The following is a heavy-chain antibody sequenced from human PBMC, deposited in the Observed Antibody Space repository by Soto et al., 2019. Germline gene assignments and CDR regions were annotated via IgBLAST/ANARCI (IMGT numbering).Heavy chain of an antibody. CDR2: IYPGDSDT. Sequence: RGESLKFSCKASGYSFTSYWIGWVRQMPGKGLEWMGIIYPGDSDTRYSPSFQGQVTISADKSISTAYLQWSSLKASDTAMYYCARQVGYCSGGSCYRWSYFDYWGQGTLVTVSS. V-gene: IGHV5-51*01. D-gene: IGHD2-15*01. CDR1: GYSFTSYW. CDR3: ARQVGYCSGGSCYRWSYFDY. J-gene: IGHJ4*02.